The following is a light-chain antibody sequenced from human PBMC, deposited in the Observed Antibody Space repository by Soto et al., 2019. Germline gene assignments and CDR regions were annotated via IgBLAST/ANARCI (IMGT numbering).Light chain of an antibody. Sequence: QSALTQPASVSGSPGQSITISCTGTSSDVGGYNYVSWYQQHPGKAPKLMIYDVSNRPSGVSDRFSGSKPSNTASLTISGLQAEDEADYYCSSYTSSSTVVFGGGTKLTVL. CDR3: SSYTSSSTVV. J-gene: IGLJ2*01. CDR2: DVS. CDR1: SSDVGGYNY. V-gene: IGLV2-14*01.